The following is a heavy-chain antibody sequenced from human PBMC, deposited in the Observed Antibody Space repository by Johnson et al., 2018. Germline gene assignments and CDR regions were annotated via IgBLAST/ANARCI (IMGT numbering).Heavy chain of an antibody. CDR2: ISWNSGSI. Sequence: VQLVESGGGLVQPGRSLRLSCAASGFTFDDYAMHWVRQAPGKGLEWVSGISWNSGSIGYADSVKGRFTISKDNSKNTLYLQMNSLRTEDTAVYYCAKLYHYDSSGYYYEDAFDIWGQGTMVTVSS. J-gene: IGHJ3*02. CDR3: AKLYHYDSSGYYYEDAFDI. D-gene: IGHD3-22*01. V-gene: IGHV3-9*01. CDR1: GFTFDDYA.